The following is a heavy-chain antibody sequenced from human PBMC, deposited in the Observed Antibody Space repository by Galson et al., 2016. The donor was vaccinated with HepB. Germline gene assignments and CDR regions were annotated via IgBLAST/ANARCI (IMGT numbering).Heavy chain of an antibody. Sequence: SLRLSCAASGFTFSSYSMNWVRQAPGKGLEWVSSISSSSSSIYYAASVKRRFTITRDNAKNPLYLQMNSRRAEDTAVYYCARDIRRSSSSSDYWGQGTLVTVSS. CDR1: GFTFSSYS. D-gene: IGHD6-6*01. J-gene: IGHJ4*02. V-gene: IGHV3-21*06. CDR3: ARDIRRSSSSSDY. CDR2: ISSSSSSI.